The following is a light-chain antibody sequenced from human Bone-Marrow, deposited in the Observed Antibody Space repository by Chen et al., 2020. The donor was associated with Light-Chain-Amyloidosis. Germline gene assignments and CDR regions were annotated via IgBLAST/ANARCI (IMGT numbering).Light chain of an antibody. Sequence: SYELTQPPSVSVSPGQTARINCSGDDLPTKYAYWYQQKPGQAPVLVIHRDTERPSGISEPFSGSSSGTTATLTISGVQAEDEADYHCQSADSSGTYEVIFGGGTKLTVL. CDR1: DLPTKY. V-gene: IGLV3-25*03. CDR3: QSADSSGTYEVI. J-gene: IGLJ2*01. CDR2: RDT.